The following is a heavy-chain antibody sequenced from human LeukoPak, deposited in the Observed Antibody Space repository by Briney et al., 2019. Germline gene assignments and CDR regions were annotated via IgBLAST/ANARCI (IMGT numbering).Heavy chain of an antibody. J-gene: IGHJ4*02. CDR2: IYYSGST. D-gene: IGHD3-22*01. V-gene: IGHV4-59*01. CDR3: ARLDYDDSSGLIGNYFDY. Sequence: KTSETLSLTCTVSGGSISSYYWSWIRQPPGKGLEWIGYIYYSGSTNYNPSLKSRVTISVDTSKNQFSLKLSSVTAADTAAYYCARLDYDDSSGLIGNYFDYWGQGTLVTVSS. CDR1: GGSISSYY.